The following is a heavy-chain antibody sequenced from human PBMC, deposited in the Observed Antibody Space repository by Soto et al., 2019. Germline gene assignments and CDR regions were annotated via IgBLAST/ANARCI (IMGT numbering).Heavy chain of an antibody. CDR2: MNPNSGNT. CDR1: GYTFTSYD. D-gene: IGHD2-15*01. J-gene: IGHJ6*02. CDR3: ARLPCSGGSCYYYYYGMDV. Sequence: QVQLVQSGAEVKKPGASVKVSCKASGYTFTSYDINWVRQATGQGLEWMGWMNPNSGNTGYAQKFQGRVTMTRNTSISTAYMELSSLRSEDTAVYYCARLPCSGGSCYYYYYGMDVWGQGTTVTVSS. V-gene: IGHV1-8*01.